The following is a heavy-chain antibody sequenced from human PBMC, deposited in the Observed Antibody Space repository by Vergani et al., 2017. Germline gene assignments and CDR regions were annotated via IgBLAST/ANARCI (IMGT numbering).Heavy chain of an antibody. CDR2: IYNSGNG. Sequence: QMQLQESGPGLVKASENLSLNCTVSGDSIISRSYYWGWIRQPPGKGPEWIGSIYNSGNGDSSSSLKIRVTISADTLKKPFSLRLTSVTAADTALYYCASGKYYSDSTSHFRGRYFDVWGRGTLVTVPS. CDR3: ASGKYYSDSTSHFRGRYFDV. D-gene: IGHD3-16*01. CDR1: GDSIISRSYY. J-gene: IGHJ2*01. V-gene: IGHV4-39*01.